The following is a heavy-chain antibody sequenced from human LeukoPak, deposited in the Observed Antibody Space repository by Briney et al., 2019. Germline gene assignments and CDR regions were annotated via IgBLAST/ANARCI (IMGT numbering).Heavy chain of an antibody. Sequence: GGSLRLSCAASGFTFDDYGMSWVRQAPGKGLEWVSGINWNGGSTGYADSVKGRFTISRDNAKNPLYLQTNSLRAEDTALYYCARVGPRFLYYYYMDVWGKGTTVTVSS. V-gene: IGHV3-20*04. D-gene: IGHD3-10*01. CDR1: GFTFDDYG. CDR2: INWNGGST. CDR3: ARVGPRFLYYYYMDV. J-gene: IGHJ6*03.